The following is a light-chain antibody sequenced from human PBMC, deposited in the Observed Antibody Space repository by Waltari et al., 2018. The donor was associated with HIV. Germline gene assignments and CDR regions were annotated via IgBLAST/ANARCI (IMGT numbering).Light chain of an antibody. V-gene: IGLV2-14*01. CDR1: SSDGGVYNY. J-gene: IGLJ2*01. CDR3: SSYTSSSTGV. Sequence: TGTSSDGGVYNYVSWYQQHPGKAPKLMICDVSNRPSGVSNRFSGSKSGNTASLTISGLQAEDEADYYCSSYTSSSTGVFGGGTKLTVL. CDR2: DVS.